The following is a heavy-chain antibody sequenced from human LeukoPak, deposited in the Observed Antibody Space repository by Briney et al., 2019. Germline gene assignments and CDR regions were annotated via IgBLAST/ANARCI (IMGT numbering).Heavy chain of an antibody. V-gene: IGHV3-11*01. CDR2: ISSRSTTI. Sequence: PGGSLRLSCTASGFYFSNSFMSWIRQAPGRGLEWISYISSRSTTIYYADSVKGRFTISRDNAKNTVYLQMNNLRVDDTAVFYCGKGSLAVPATPLDFWGQGTLVTVSS. CDR1: GFYFSNSF. CDR3: GKGSLAVPATPLDF. D-gene: IGHD2-15*01. J-gene: IGHJ4*02.